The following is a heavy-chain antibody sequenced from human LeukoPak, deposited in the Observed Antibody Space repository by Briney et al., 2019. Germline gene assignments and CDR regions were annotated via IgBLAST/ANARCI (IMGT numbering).Heavy chain of an antibody. Sequence: SVKVSCXASGGTFSSYAISWVRQAPGQGLEWMGRIIPIFGTANYAQKFQGRVTITADESTSTAYMELSSLRSEDTAVYYCARGPPGYYDILFDYWGQGTLVTVSS. V-gene: IGHV1-69*15. J-gene: IGHJ4*02. CDR1: GGTFSSYA. CDR2: IIPIFGTA. D-gene: IGHD3-22*01. CDR3: ARGPPGYYDILFDY.